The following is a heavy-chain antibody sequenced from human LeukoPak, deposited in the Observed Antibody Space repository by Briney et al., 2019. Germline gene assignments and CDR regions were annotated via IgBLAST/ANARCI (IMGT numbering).Heavy chain of an antibody. V-gene: IGHV3-48*04. D-gene: IGHD3-3*01. CDR2: ISTTSSSK. J-gene: IGHJ6*02. CDR3: ARDTTRTIFGVVTYYYYGMDV. Sequence: HPGGSLRLSCAASGLTFSSFSLNWVRQAPGKGLEWISYISTTSSSKYYADSVKGRFTISRDNAKNSLYLQMNSLRAEDTAVYYCARDTTRTIFGVVTYYYYGMDVWGQGTTVTVS. CDR1: GLTFSSFS.